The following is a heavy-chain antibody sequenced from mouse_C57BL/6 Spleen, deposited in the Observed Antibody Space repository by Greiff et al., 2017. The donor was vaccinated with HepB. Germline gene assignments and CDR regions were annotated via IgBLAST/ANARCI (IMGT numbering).Heavy chain of an antibody. CDR3: TTGMITTRRAMDY. J-gene: IGHJ4*01. Sequence: EVHLVESGGGLVQPGGSMKLSCAASGFTFSDAWMDWVRQSPEKGLEWVAEIRNKANNHATYYAESVKGRFTISRDDSKSSVYLQMNSLRAEDTGIYYCTTGMITTRRAMDYWGQGTSVTVSS. V-gene: IGHV6-6*01. CDR1: GFTFSDAW. CDR2: IRNKANNHAT. D-gene: IGHD2-4*01.